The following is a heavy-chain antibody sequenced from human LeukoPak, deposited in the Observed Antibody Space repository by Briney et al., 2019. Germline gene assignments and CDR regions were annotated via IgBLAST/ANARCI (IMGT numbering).Heavy chain of an antibody. CDR1: GFTFSSYS. J-gene: IGHJ6*03. V-gene: IGHV3-48*01. CDR3: ARALNFWSGPPYYYYYMDV. CDR2: ISSSSSTI. D-gene: IGHD3-3*01. Sequence: PGGSLRLSCAASGFTFSSYSMNWVRQAPGKGLEWVSYISSSSSTIYYADSVKGRFTISRDNAKNSLYLQMNSLRAEDTAVYYCARALNFWSGPPYYYYYMDVWGKRTTVTVSS.